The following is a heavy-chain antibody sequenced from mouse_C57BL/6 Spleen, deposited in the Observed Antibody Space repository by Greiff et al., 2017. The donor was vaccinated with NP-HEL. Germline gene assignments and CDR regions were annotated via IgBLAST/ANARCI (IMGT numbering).Heavy chain of an antibody. CDR1: GFTFSNYW. D-gene: IGHD6-1*01. Sequence: DVMLVESGGGLVQPGGSMKLSCVASGFTFSNYWMNWVRQSPEKGLEWVAQIRLKSDNYATHYAESVKGRFTISRDDSKSSVYLQMNNLRAEDTGIYYCMIVPYYYAMDYWGQGTSVTVSS. V-gene: IGHV6-3*01. CDR2: IRLKSDNYAT. CDR3: MIVPYYYAMDY. J-gene: IGHJ4*01.